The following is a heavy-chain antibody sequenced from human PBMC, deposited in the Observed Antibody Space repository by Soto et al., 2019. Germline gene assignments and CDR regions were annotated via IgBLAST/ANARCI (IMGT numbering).Heavy chain of an antibody. CDR1: GFTFSGYI. V-gene: IGHV3-48*02. CDR3: ARLRLGELSSSSNFDY. CDR2: ISSSSSTI. J-gene: IGHJ4*02. Sequence: GGSLRLSCAASGFTFSGYIMNWVRQSPGKGLEWVSYISSSSSTIYYADSVKGRFTISRDNAKNSLYLQMNSLRDEGTAVYYCARLRLGELSSSSNFDYWGQGTLVTVSS. D-gene: IGHD3-16*02.